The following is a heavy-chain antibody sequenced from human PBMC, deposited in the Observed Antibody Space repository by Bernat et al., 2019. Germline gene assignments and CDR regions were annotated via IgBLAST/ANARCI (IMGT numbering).Heavy chain of an antibody. CDR3: ARERYSGYGGWFDP. D-gene: IGHD5-12*01. J-gene: IGHJ5*02. CDR2: IYYSGST. CDR1: GGSLSSYY. V-gene: IGHV4-59*01. Sequence: QVQLQESGPGLVKPSETLSLTCTVSGGSLSSYYWSWIRQPPGKGLEWIGYIYYSGSTNYNPSLKSRVTISVDTSKNQFSLKLSSVTAADTAVYYCARERYSGYGGWFDPWGQGTLVTVSS.